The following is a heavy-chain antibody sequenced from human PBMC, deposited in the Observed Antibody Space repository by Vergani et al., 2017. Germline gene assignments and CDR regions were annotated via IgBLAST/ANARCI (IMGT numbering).Heavy chain of an antibody. J-gene: IGHJ5*02. Sequence: QVNLQESGPGLVKPSETLSLTCAVSGDSISSGNNWGWIRQPPGKGLEWINSVSHSGDTYFNPSLKGRVSISMDTSKNYFFLTLSSVTAADTSMYYCALRSSSYYFDIWGQGVLITVSS. CDR2: VSHSGDT. D-gene: IGHD3-22*01. CDR1: GDSISSGNN. V-gene: IGHV4-38-2*01. CDR3: ALRSSSYYFDI.